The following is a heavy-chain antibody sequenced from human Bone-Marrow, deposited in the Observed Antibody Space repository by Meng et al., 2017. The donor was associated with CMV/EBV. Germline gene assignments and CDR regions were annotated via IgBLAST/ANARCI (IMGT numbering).Heavy chain of an antibody. D-gene: IGHD7-27*01. CDR1: GFTVSSIY. J-gene: IGHJ4*02. V-gene: IGHV3-53*01. CDR3: ARANGGTTGYFDY. Sequence: GESLKISCAASGFTVSSIYMNWVRQAPGKGLEWVSIIYSGGTTYYADSVKGRFTISRDNSKNTLYLQMNSLRAEDTAVYYCARANGGTTGYFDYWGQGTRVTVSS. CDR2: IYSGGTT.